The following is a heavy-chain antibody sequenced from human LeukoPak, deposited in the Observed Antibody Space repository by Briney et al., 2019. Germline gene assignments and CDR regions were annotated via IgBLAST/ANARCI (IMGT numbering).Heavy chain of an antibody. CDR3: ARGPLYYYGSGSYYTPFDY. Sequence: ASVKVSCKASGYTFTGYYMHWVRPAPGQGLEWMGWINPNSGGTNYAQKFQGRVTMTRDTSISTAYMELSRLRSDDTAVYYCARGPLYYYGSGSYYTPFDYWGQGTLVTVSS. CDR1: GYTFTGYY. J-gene: IGHJ4*02. CDR2: INPNSGGT. D-gene: IGHD3-10*01. V-gene: IGHV1-2*02.